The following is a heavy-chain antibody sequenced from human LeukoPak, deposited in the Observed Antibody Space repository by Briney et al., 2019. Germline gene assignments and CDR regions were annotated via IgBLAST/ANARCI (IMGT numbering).Heavy chain of an antibody. J-gene: IGHJ4*02. CDR3: ARGLSSYNWNYEGNFDY. V-gene: IGHV1-18*04. Sequence: GESLKISCKGSGYSFTSYWIGWVRQAPGQGLEWMGWISAYNGNTNYAQKLQGRVTMTTDTSTSTAYMELRSLRSDDTAVYYCARGLSSYNWNYEGNFDYWGQGTLVTVSS. CDR2: ISAYNGNT. D-gene: IGHD1-7*01. CDR1: GYSFTSYW.